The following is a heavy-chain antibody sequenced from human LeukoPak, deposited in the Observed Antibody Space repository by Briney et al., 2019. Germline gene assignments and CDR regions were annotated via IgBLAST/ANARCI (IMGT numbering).Heavy chain of an antibody. CDR3: ARDLSTMDGRTMGGY. J-gene: IGHJ4*02. CDR2: IFHSGST. CDR1: GGSISSSNW. V-gene: IGHV4-4*02. Sequence: SETLSLTCAVSGGSISSSNWWSWVRQPPGKGLEWIGEIFHSGSTNHNPSLKSRVTMSLVKSKNQFSLKLYSVTAADTAVYYCARDLSTMDGRTMGGYWGQGTLVTVSS. D-gene: IGHD1-26*01.